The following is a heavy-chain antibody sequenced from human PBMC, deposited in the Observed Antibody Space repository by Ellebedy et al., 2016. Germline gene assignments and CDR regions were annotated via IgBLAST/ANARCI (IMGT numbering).Heavy chain of an antibody. CDR1: GFTFSSYG. V-gene: IGHV3-30*18. Sequence: GESLKISXAASGFTFSSYGMHWVRQAPGKGLEWVAVISYDGSNKYYADSVKGRFTISRDNSKNTLYLQMNSLRAEDTAVYYCANNGLLWFGELGYWGQGTLVTVSS. J-gene: IGHJ4*02. CDR3: ANNGLLWFGELGY. D-gene: IGHD3-10*01. CDR2: ISYDGSNK.